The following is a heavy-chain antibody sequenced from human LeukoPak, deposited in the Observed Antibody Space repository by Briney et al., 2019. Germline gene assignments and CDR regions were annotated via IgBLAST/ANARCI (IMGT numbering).Heavy chain of an antibody. CDR2: ISGSGGST. V-gene: IGHV3-23*01. CDR3: AKSYYYGSGSFYDHYFDY. Sequence: GGSLRLSCAASGFTFSSYAMSWVRQAPGKGLEWVSAISGSGGSTYYADSVKGRFTISRDNSKNTVYLQMNSLRPEDTAVYYCAKSYYYGSGSFYDHYFDYWGQGTLVTVSS. CDR1: GFTFSSYA. J-gene: IGHJ4*02. D-gene: IGHD3-10*01.